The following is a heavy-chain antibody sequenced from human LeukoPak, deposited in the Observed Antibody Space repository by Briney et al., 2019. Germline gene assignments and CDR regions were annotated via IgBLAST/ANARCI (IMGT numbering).Heavy chain of an antibody. CDR1: GFTFSSYS. CDR2: ISSSSSYI. Sequence: PGGSLRLSCAASGFTFSSYSMNWVRQAPGKGLEWVSSISSSSSYIYYADSVKGRFTISRDNAKNSLYLQMNSLRAEDTAVYYCARDLLFPYNWNYGVGSDWFDPWGQGTLVTVSS. V-gene: IGHV3-21*01. CDR3: ARDLLFPYNWNYGVGSDWFDP. J-gene: IGHJ5*02. D-gene: IGHD1-7*01.